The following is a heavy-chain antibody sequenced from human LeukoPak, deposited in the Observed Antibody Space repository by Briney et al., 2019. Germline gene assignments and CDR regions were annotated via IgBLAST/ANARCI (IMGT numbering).Heavy chain of an antibody. D-gene: IGHD6-13*01. Sequence: GGSLRLSCAASGFTFSSYGMHWVRQAPGKGLEWVAVIWYDGSNKYYADSVKGRFTISRDNSKNTLYLQMNSLRAEDTAVYYCAKALSTFYSSSYYYAMDVWGQGTTVTVSS. CDR1: GFTFSSYG. V-gene: IGHV3-33*06. CDR3: AKALSTFYSSSYYYAMDV. J-gene: IGHJ6*02. CDR2: IWYDGSNK.